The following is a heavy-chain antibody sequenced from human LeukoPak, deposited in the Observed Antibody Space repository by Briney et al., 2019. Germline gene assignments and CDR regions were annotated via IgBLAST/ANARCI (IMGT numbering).Heavy chain of an antibody. D-gene: IGHD3-10*01. V-gene: IGHV4-34*01. CDR2: INHSGST. CDR3: ARGLIYYYGSGSYFDY. J-gene: IGHJ4*02. Sequence: SETLSLTCAVYGGSFSGYYWSWIRQPPGKGLEWIGEINHSGSTNYNPSLKSRVTISVDTSKNQFSLKLSSVTAADTAVYYCARGLIYYYGSGSYFDYWGQGTLVTVSS. CDR1: GGSFSGYY.